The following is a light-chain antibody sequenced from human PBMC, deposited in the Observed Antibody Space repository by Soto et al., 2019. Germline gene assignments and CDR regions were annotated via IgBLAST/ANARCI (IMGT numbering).Light chain of an antibody. J-gene: IGKJ5*01. CDR1: QSIRTN. Sequence: EIVLTQSPATLSVSAGGTVTLSCRASQSIRTNVAWYQQIPGQAPRLLIYDASNRATGIPARFSGSGSGTDFTLTISSLEPEDFAVYYCQQRSNWPPIPFGQGTRLEIK. CDR3: QQRSNWPPIP. CDR2: DAS. V-gene: IGKV3-11*01.